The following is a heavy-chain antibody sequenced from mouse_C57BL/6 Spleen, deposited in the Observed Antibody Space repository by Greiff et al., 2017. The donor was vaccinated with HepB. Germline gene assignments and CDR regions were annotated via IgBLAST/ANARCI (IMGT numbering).Heavy chain of an antibody. CDR3: ARGGRRGVDY. CDR1: GFTFSSYA. CDR2: ISDGGSYT. V-gene: IGHV5-4*03. Sequence: EVMLVESGGGLVKPGGSLKLSCAASGFTFSSYAMSWVRQTPEKRLEWVATISDGGSYTYYPDNVKGRFTISRDNAKNNLYLQMSHLKSEDTAMYSCARGGRRGVDYWGQGTTLTVSS. J-gene: IGHJ2*01. D-gene: IGHD2-12*01.